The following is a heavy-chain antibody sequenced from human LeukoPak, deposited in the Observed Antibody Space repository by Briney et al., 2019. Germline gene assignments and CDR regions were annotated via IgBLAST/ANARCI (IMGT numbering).Heavy chain of an antibody. V-gene: IGHV4-59*12. CDR1: GGSISGYY. CDR3: ARYSGRADYFDY. Sequence: SETLSLTCTVSGGSISGYYWTWIRQPPGKGLEWIGYIYYSGSTSYNPSLKSRVTISVDRSKNQFSLKLSSVTAADTAVYYCARYSGRADYFDYWGQGTLVTVSS. J-gene: IGHJ4*02. CDR2: IYYSGST. D-gene: IGHD1-26*01.